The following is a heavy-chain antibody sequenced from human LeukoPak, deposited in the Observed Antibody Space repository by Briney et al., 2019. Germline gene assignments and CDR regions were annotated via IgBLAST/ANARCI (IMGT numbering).Heavy chain of an antibody. CDR1: GGTFSSYA. Sequence: GASVKVSCKASGGTFSSYAISWVRQAPGQGLEWMGGIIPIFGTANYAQRFQGRVTITADKSTSTAYMELSSLRSEDTAVYYCARGYAAAAGSYYYYMDVWGKGTTVTVSS. J-gene: IGHJ6*03. CDR2: IIPIFGTA. CDR3: ARGYAAAAGSYYYYMDV. V-gene: IGHV1-69*06. D-gene: IGHD6-13*01.